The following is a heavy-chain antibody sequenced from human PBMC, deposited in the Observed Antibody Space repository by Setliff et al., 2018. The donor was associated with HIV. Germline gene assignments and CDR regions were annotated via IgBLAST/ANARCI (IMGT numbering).Heavy chain of an antibody. J-gene: IGHJ4*02. CDR3: ARGDMTAFGGIGPFDY. D-gene: IGHD3-16*01. V-gene: IGHV1-69*13. CDR1: GGIFSNYT. CDR2: IIPIFGTA. Sequence: SVKVSCKASGGIFSNYTINWVRQAPGQGLEWMGGIIPIFGTATYAQKFQGRVTITADESTSTAYMELSSLRSADTAVYYCARGDMTAFGGIGPFDYWGQGTLVTVS.